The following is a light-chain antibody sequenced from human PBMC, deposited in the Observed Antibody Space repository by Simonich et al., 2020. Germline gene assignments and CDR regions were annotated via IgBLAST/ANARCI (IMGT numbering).Light chain of an antibody. Sequence: IQMTQSPSTLSASVGDRVTITCRAGQGISSYLAWYQQKPGKAPKLLIYAASTLQSGVPSRFSGSGSGTDFTLTISCLQSEDFATYYCQQYYSYPQTFGQGTKVEIK. V-gene: IGKV1-8*01. CDR2: AAS. CDR1: QGISSY. J-gene: IGKJ1*01. CDR3: QQYYSYPQT.